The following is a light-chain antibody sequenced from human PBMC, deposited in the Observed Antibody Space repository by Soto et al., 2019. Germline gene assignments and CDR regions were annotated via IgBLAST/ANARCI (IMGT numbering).Light chain of an antibody. Sequence: DIHLTQSPSFLSASVGDRVTITCRPSQAVPNNMAWYQQKPGKPPKLLIYEESTLHSGVPSRISGRKFGTQFTLTIDSLQPEDFATYYCQQVKTYPRTFGGGTKVEIK. CDR3: QQVKTYPRT. J-gene: IGKJ4*01. CDR2: EES. V-gene: IGKV1-9*01. CDR1: QAVPNN.